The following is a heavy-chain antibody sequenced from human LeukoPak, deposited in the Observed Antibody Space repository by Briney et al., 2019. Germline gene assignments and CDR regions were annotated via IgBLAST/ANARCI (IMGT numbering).Heavy chain of an antibody. J-gene: IGHJ4*02. CDR3: ARGGSSWQNYLDY. D-gene: IGHD6-13*01. Sequence: GGSLRLSCAASGFTFSRNYMTWVRQALGKGLDWVSIIYSGGYTYYADSVKGRFIISTGNSKNTLYLQLNSLRAEDTALYYCARGGSSWQNYLDYWGQGSLVTVSS. CDR1: GFTFSRNY. CDR2: IYSGGYT. V-gene: IGHV3-66*01.